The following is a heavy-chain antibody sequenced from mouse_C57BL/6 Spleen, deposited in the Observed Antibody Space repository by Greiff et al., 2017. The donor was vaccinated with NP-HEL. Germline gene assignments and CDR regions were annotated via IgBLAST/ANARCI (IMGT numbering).Heavy chain of an antibody. Sequence: VKVVESGPGLVAPSQSLSITCTVSGFSLTSYAISWVRQPPGKGLEWLGVIWTGGGTNYNSALKSRLSISKDNSKSQVFLKMNSLQTDDTARYYCARRDSSGYVIFDYWGQGTTLTVSS. CDR3: ARRDSSGYVIFDY. V-gene: IGHV2-9-1*01. D-gene: IGHD3-2*02. CDR2: IWTGGGT. J-gene: IGHJ2*01. CDR1: GFSLTSYA.